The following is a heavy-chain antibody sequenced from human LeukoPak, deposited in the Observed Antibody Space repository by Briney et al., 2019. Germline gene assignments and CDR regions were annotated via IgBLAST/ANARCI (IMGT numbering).Heavy chain of an antibody. V-gene: IGHV3-33*01. CDR2: IWYDGSNK. CDR1: GFTFSSYG. J-gene: IGHJ4*02. Sequence: GGSLRLSCVASGFTFSSYGMHWVRQAPGKGLEWVAVIWYDGSNKYYADSVKGRFTISRDNSKNTLYLQMSSLRAEDTAVYYCARVYGSGSPFDYWGQGTLVTVSS. D-gene: IGHD3-10*01. CDR3: ARVYGSGSPFDY.